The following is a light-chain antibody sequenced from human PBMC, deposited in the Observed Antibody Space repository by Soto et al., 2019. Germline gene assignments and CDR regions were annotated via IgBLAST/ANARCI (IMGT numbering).Light chain of an antibody. CDR1: QSISSW. J-gene: IGKJ1*01. V-gene: IGKV1-5*01. CDR2: DAS. Sequence: DIQMTQSPSTLSASVGDRVTITCRASQSISSWLAWYQQKPGKAPKVLIYDASSLESGVPPRFSGSGSGTEFTLTISSLQPDDFATYYCQQYNSYPWTFGHGTKVEIK. CDR3: QQYNSYPWT.